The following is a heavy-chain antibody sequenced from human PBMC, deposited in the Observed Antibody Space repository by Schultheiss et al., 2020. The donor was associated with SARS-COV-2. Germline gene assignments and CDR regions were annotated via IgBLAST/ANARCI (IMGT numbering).Heavy chain of an antibody. CDR3: ASGGSGSSWPGSGFEFSDY. J-gene: IGHJ4*02. CDR1: GFTFSSYG. Sequence: GGSLRLSCAASGFTFSSYGMHWVRQAPGKGLEWVAVIWYDGSNKYYADSVKGRFTISRDNSKNTLYLQMNSRRAEDTAVYYCASGGSGSSWPGSGFEFSDYWGQGTLVTVSS. D-gene: IGHD6-13*01. CDR2: IWYDGSNK. V-gene: IGHV3-33*01.